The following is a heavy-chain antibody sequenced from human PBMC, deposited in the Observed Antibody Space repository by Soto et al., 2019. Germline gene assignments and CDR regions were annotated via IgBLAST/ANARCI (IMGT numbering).Heavy chain of an antibody. V-gene: IGHV3-23*01. Sequence: EVQLLESGGGLVQPGGSLRLSCAASGFTFSTYAMSWVRQAPGKGLEWVSTISKSGSTTYYADSVKGRFTISRDNSKNTLFRQMSSLRGDDTAVYYCARGAWCDCWGQGTLVTVSS. CDR1: GFTFSTYA. CDR3: ARGAWCDC. CDR2: ISKSGSTT. D-gene: IGHD6-19*01. J-gene: IGHJ4*02.